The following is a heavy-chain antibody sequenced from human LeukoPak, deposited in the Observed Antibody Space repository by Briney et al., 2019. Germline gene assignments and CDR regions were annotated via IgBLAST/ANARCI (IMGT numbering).Heavy chain of an antibody. D-gene: IGHD6-19*01. CDR3: ARDGSSSGEMRYFDY. CDR1: GGTFSSYA. Sequence: ASVKVSCKASGGTFSSYAISWVRQAPGQGLEWMGGIIPIFGTANYAQKFQGRVTITADESTSTAHMELSSLRSEDTAVYYCARDGSSSGEMRYFDYWGQGTLVTVSS. CDR2: IIPIFGTA. V-gene: IGHV1-69*13. J-gene: IGHJ4*02.